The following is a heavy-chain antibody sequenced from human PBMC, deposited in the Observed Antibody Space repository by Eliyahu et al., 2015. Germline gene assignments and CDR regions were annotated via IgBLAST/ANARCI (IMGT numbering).Heavy chain of an antibody. Sequence: QVQLQESGPGLVKPSXTLSLTCTXSVXXINXYYWNWFRQPAGKGLEWIGRVYSTGSTNYNPPLESRLSMSVDTSKKQFSLRLSSVTAADTGVYYCARDGAAYWYFDLWGRGTLVTVSS. D-gene: IGHD1-26*01. CDR2: VYSTGST. CDR1: VXXINXYY. CDR3: ARDGAAYWYFDL. J-gene: IGHJ2*01. V-gene: IGHV4-4*07.